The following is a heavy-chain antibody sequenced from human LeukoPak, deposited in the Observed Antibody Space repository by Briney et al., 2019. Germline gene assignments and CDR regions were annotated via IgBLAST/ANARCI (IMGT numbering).Heavy chain of an antibody. Sequence: SETLSLTCTVSGGSISSYYWSWIRQPPGKGLEWIGYISSSRSTNYNPSLKSRVTISVDTSKNQFSLKLSSVTAADTAVYYCARAPIAAASAYWFDPWGQGTLVTVSS. V-gene: IGHV4-59*08. CDR3: ARAPIAAASAYWFDP. CDR1: GGSISSYY. D-gene: IGHD6-13*01. CDR2: ISSSRST. J-gene: IGHJ5*02.